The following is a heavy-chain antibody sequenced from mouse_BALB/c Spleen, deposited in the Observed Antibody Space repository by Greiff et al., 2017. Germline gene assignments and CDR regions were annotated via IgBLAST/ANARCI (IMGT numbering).Heavy chain of an antibody. D-gene: IGHD2-1*01. V-gene: IGHV2-6-2*01. J-gene: IGHJ3*01. Sequence: QVQLKESGPDLVAPSQSLSITCTVSGFSLTSYGVHWVRQPPGKGLEWLVVIWSDGSTTYNSALKSRLSISKDNSKSQVFLKMNSLQTDDTAMYYCARHGGYGNYPAWFAYWGQGTLVTVSA. CDR2: IWSDGST. CDR3: ARHGGYGNYPAWFAY. CDR1: GFSLTSYG.